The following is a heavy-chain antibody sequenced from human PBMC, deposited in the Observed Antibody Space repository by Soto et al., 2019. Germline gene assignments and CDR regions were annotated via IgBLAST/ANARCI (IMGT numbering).Heavy chain of an antibody. Sequence: GSLQISCAASGFTFSSYEMNWVRQAPGKGLEWVSYISSSGSTIYYADSVKGRFTISRDNAKNSLYLQMNSLRAEDTAVYYCARDLPELGGMDVWGQGTTVTVSS. D-gene: IGHD1-7*01. V-gene: IGHV3-48*03. J-gene: IGHJ6*02. CDR2: ISSSGSTI. CDR1: GFTFSSYE. CDR3: ARDLPELGGMDV.